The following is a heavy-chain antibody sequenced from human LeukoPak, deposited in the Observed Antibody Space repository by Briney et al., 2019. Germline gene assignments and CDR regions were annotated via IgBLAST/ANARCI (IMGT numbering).Heavy chain of an antibody. D-gene: IGHD1-26*01. J-gene: IGHJ2*01. CDR1: GYTFTAYY. Sequence: ASVKVSSMASGYTFTAYYMPWVRQAPGQGLEWMGWINPNSGVTHYAQKFQGRVTMTRDTSISTAYMERSRLRADDTAVYCCARTMVGATTGYFDLWGRGTLVTVSS. CDR3: ARTMVGATTGYFDL. V-gene: IGHV1-2*02. CDR2: INPNSGVT.